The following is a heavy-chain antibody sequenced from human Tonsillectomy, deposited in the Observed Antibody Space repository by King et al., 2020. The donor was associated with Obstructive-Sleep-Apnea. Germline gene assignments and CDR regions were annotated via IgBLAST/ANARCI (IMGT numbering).Heavy chain of an antibody. CDR3: AKHRAGSAVAGFGDY. CDR2: ISGSGSST. CDR1: GFTFSSYA. J-gene: IGHJ4*02. D-gene: IGHD6-19*01. V-gene: IGHV3-23*04. Sequence: VQLVESGGGLVQPGGSLRLSCAASGFTFSSYAVSWVRQAPGKGLKWVSAISGSGSSTYYADPVKGRFTISRDNSKNTLYLQMNSLRAEDTAVYYCAKHRAGSAVAGFGDYWGQGTLVTVSS.